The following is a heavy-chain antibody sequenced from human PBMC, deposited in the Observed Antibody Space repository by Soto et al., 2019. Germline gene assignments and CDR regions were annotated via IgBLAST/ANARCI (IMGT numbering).Heavy chain of an antibody. CDR3: AKRQGGNFGPFDS. D-gene: IGHD2-21*02. CDR1: GFSISSDA. Sequence: PGGSLRLSCAASGFSISSDAMSWVRQAPGKGLEWVSGISGSGANTNYADSVKGRFAISIDNSKNTLYLQMSSLRAEDTAVYYCAKRQGGNFGPFDSWRQGTLATVSS. CDR2: ISGSGANT. V-gene: IGHV3-23*01. J-gene: IGHJ4*02.